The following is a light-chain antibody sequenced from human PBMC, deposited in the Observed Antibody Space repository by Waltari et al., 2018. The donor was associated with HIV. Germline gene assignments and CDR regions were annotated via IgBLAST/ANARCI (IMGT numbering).Light chain of an antibody. Sequence: TISCTGTSSDVGAYNYVSWYKQHPGKAPKLMIYEVTKRPSGVPARFSGSKSGNTASLTVSGLQAEDEADYYCSSYAGGRGGVFGTGTTVTVL. CDR1: SSDVGAYNY. CDR3: SSYAGGRGGV. J-gene: IGLJ1*01. CDR2: EVT. V-gene: IGLV2-8*01.